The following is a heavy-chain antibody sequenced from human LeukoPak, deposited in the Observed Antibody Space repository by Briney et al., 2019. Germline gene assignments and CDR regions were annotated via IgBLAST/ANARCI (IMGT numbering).Heavy chain of an antibody. J-gene: IGHJ6*02. CDR1: GYTFTNYG. V-gene: IGHV1-18*01. CDR2: ISAYNGNT. Sequence: ASVKVSCKASGYTFTNYGISWVRQAPGQGLEWMGWISAYNGNTNYAQKLQGRVTMTTDTSTSTAYMELRSLRSDDTAVYYCARERPGALKYYYYGMDVWGQGTTVTVSS. CDR3: ARERPGALKYYYYGMDV. D-gene: IGHD6-6*01.